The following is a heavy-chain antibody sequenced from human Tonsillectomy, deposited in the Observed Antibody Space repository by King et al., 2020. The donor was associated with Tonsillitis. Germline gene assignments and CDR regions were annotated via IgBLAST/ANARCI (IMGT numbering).Heavy chain of an antibody. J-gene: IGHJ3*02. Sequence: VQLQESGGGVVQPGRSLRLSCAASGFTFSSYGMHWVRQAPGKGVEWGAVISYDGSKKYYADSVKGRCNISRDNSKNTMYLQMNSLRAEDTAVYYCATGGGSFWGLDAFDIWGQGTMVTVSS. D-gene: IGHD1-26*01. CDR3: ATGGGSFWGLDAFDI. CDR2: ISYDGSKK. V-gene: IGHV3-30*03. CDR1: GFTFSSYG.